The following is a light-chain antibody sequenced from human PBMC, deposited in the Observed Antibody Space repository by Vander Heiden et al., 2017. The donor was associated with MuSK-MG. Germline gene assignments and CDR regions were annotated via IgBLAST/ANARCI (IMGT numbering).Light chain of an antibody. J-gene: IGLJ2*01. CDR1: RSDVGSNNL. CDR3: CSYAGSSTLVV. Sequence: QSALTQPASVSGSPAQSMTLSRTGTRSDVGSNNLPSWSQQHPGKAPKLMIYESSKRPSGVSNRFSGSKSGNTASLTISGPQAEDEADYYCCSYAGSSTLVVFGGGTKLTVL. V-gene: IGLV2-23*01. CDR2: ESS.